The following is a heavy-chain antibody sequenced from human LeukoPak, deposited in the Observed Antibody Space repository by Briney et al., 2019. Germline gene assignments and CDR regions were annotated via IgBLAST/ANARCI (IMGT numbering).Heavy chain of an antibody. CDR1: GGSISSYY. J-gene: IGHJ4*02. Sequence: SETLSLTCTVSGGSISSYYWSWIRQPPGKGLEYIAYMYYSGSTNYNPSLKSRVTISVDTSKNQFSLKLSSVTAADTAVYYCARGLRQLVRSWHYWGQGTLVTVSS. D-gene: IGHD6-6*01. CDR2: MYYSGST. CDR3: ARGLRQLVRSWHY. V-gene: IGHV4-59*12.